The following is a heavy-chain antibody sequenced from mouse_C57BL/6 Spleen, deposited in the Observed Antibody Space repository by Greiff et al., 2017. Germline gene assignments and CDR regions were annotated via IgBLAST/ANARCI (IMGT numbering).Heavy chain of an antibody. V-gene: IGHV1-64*01. CDR1: GYTFTSYW. D-gene: IGHD1-1*01. CDR3: ARSRYGSRSDY. Sequence: QVQLQQPGAELVKPEASVKLSCKASGYTFTSYWMHWVKQRPGQGLEWIGMIHPNSGSTNYNEKFKSKATLTVDKSSSTAYMQLSSLTSEDSAVYYCARSRYGSRSDYWGQGTTLTVSS. CDR2: IHPNSGST. J-gene: IGHJ2*01.